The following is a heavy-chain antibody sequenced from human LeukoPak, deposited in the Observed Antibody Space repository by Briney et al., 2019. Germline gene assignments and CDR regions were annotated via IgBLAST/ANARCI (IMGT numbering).Heavy chain of an antibody. CDR3: ARGMKYSSAWYYFDY. CDR2: ISAYNGNT. J-gene: IGHJ4*02. Sequence: ASVKVSCKTSGYTFTTYGISWVRQAPGQGLEWMGWISAYNGNTNYAQKFQGRVTMTTDTSTSTAYMELRSLRSDDTAVYYCARGMKYSSAWYYFDYWGQGTLVTVSS. CDR1: GYTFTTYG. V-gene: IGHV1-18*01. D-gene: IGHD6-19*01.